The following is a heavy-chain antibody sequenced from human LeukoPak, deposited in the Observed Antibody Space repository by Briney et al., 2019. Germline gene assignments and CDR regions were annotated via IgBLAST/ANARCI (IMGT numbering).Heavy chain of an antibody. V-gene: IGHV3-7*01. CDR3: AREYSSGWLGWFDP. CDR1: GFTSSSYW. Sequence: PGGSLRLSCAASGFTSSSYWMSWVRQAPGKGLEWVANIKQGGSEKYYVDSVKGRFTISRDNAKNSLYLQMNSLRAEDTAVYYCAREYSSGWLGWFDPWGQGTLVTVSS. J-gene: IGHJ5*02. D-gene: IGHD6-19*01. CDR2: IKQGGSEK.